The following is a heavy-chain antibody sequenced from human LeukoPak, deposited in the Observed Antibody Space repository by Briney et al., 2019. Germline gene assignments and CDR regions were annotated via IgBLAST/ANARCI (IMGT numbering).Heavy chain of an antibody. Sequence: ASVKVSCKASGGTFSSYAISWVRQAPGQGLEWMGRIIPIFGTANYAQKFQGRVTIATDESTSTAYMELSSLRSEDTAVYYCARDPNYYDSSGPTYWGQGTLVTVSS. CDR1: GGTFSSYA. V-gene: IGHV1-69*05. D-gene: IGHD3-22*01. CDR3: ARDPNYYDSSGPTY. J-gene: IGHJ4*02. CDR2: IIPIFGTA.